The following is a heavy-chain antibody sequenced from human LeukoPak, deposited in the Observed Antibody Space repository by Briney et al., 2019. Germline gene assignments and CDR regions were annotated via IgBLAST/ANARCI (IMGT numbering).Heavy chain of an antibody. CDR3: AREYDYVWGSYRSNDY. D-gene: IGHD3-16*02. J-gene: IGHJ4*02. CDR2: INPSGGST. Sequence: GASVKVSCKASGYTFTSYYMHWVRQAPGQGLEWMGIINPSGGSTSYAQKFQGRVTMTRDTSTSTVYMELSSLRSEDTAVYYCAREYDYVWGSYRSNDYWGQGTLVTVSS. V-gene: IGHV1-46*01. CDR1: GYTFTSYY.